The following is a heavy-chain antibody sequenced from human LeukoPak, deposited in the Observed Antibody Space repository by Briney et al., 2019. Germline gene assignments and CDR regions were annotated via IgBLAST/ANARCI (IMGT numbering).Heavy chain of an antibody. Sequence: KPSETLSLTCAVYGGSFSGYYWSWIRQPAGKGLEWIGRIYTSGSTNYNPSLKSRVTMSVDTSKNQFSLKLSSVTAADTAVYYCARAAGHKIAVYYFDYWGQGTLVTVSS. J-gene: IGHJ4*02. D-gene: IGHD6-19*01. CDR2: IYTSGST. CDR1: GGSFSGYY. CDR3: ARAAGHKIAVYYFDY. V-gene: IGHV4-59*10.